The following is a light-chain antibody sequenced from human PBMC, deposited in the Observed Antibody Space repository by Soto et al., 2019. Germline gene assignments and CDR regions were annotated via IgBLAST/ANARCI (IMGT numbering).Light chain of an antibody. V-gene: IGKV3D-15*01. CDR2: GAS. J-gene: IGKJ5*01. Sequence: DIVMTQSPLSLPVTPGEPASISCRASQSVSSDLAWYQQKAGQAPRLLIYGASTRATGIPARFSGSGYGTEFTLTISSLQSEDFAVYYCQQYNNWPPITFGQGTRLEIK. CDR3: QQYNNWPPIT. CDR1: QSVSSD.